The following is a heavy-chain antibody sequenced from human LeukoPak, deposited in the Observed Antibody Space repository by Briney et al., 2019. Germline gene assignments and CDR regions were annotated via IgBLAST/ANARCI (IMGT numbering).Heavy chain of an antibody. V-gene: IGHV5-51*01. CDR2: FYPGDSET. CDR3: ARDLITFGGVIAK. J-gene: IGHJ4*02. CDR1: GYSFTNYW. Sequence: GESLKISCKSSGYSFTNYWIGWVRQMPGKGREWMGIFYPGDSETRYSPSFQGQVTISADKSISTAYLQWSSLKASDTAMYYCARDLITFGGVIAKWGQGTLVTVSS. D-gene: IGHD3-16*02.